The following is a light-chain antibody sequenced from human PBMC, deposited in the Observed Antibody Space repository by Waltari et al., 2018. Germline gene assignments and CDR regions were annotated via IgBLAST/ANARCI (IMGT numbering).Light chain of an antibody. Sequence: EIVMTQSPDTLSVSPGERATLPCRASQTFSSNLAWYQQKPGQAPRRLIYGASTRATGIPARFSGSGSGTEFTLTISSMQSEDFAVYYCQQYNDWPLTFGGGTKVEIK. V-gene: IGKV3-15*01. CDR1: QTFSSN. CDR3: QQYNDWPLT. CDR2: GAS. J-gene: IGKJ4*01.